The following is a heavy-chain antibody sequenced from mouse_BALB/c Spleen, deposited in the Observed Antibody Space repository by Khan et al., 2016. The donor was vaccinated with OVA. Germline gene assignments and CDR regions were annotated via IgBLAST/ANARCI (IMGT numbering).Heavy chain of an antibody. Sequence: EVKLEESGPGLVKPSQSLSLTCTVTGYSITSHYAWNWIRQFPGNKLEWMGYVSYSGSTSYNPSLKSRISITRDTSKNQFFLQLNSVTTEDTATYYCARGNYYGYAMDYWGQGTSVTVSS. J-gene: IGHJ4*01. D-gene: IGHD1-1*01. CDR2: VSYSGST. CDR1: GYSITSHYA. CDR3: ARGNYYGYAMDY. V-gene: IGHV3-2*02.